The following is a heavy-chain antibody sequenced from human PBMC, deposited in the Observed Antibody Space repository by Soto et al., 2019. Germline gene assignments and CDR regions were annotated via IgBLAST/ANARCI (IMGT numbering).Heavy chain of an antibody. CDR1: GGTFSSYA. J-gene: IGHJ3*02. Sequence: QVQLVQSGAEVKKPGSSVKVSCKASGGTFSSYAISWVRQAPGQGLEWMGGIIPIFGTANYAQKFQSRVTITADESTRTAYMELSSLRSEDTAVYYCARDRYDSSGYSLLDAFDIWGQGTMVTVSS. CDR3: ARDRYDSSGYSLLDAFDI. CDR2: IIPIFGTA. D-gene: IGHD3-22*01. V-gene: IGHV1-69*01.